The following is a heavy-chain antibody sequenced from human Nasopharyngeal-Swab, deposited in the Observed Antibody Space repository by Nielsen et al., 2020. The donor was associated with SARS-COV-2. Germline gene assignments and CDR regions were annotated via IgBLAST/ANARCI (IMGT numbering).Heavy chain of an antibody. CDR2: IKSKTDGGTT. CDR3: TTPGSYPGIDY. Sequence: GESLKISCVASGVTFSNAWMSWVRQAPGKGLEWIGRIKSKTDGGTTDYAAPVKGRFTISRDDPKNTLFLQMNSLKTEDTAVYYCTTPGSYPGIDYWGQGTLVTVSS. CDR1: GVTFSNAW. J-gene: IGHJ4*02. D-gene: IGHD1-26*01. V-gene: IGHV3-15*01.